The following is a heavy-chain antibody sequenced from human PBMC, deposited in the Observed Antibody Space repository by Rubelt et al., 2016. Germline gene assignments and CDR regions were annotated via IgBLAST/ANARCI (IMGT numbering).Heavy chain of an antibody. J-gene: IGHJ4*02. V-gene: IGHV2-70*01. D-gene: IGHD6-19*01. Sequence: QVTLRESGPALVKPTQTLTLTCTFSGFSLSTSGMCVSWIRQPPGKALEWLALIDWDADKYYSTYLKTRLTISKDTSKTQVVLTMTNMDPGDTAPYYCARIAVAGTGFDYWGQGTLVTVSS. CDR2: IDWDADK. CDR1: GFSLSTSGMC. CDR3: ARIAVAGTGFDY.